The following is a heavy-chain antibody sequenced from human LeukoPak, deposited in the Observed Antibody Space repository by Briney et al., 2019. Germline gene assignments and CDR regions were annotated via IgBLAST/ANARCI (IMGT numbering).Heavy chain of an antibody. CDR1: GYTFTSYY. CDR2: INPSGGST. CDR3: ARRGSAGGRGGDCLNY. V-gene: IGHV1-46*01. Sequence: ASVKVSCKASGYTFTSYYMHWVRQAPGQGLEWMGIINPSGGSTSYAQKFQGRVTMTRDMSTSTVYMELSSLRSEDTAVYYCARRGSAGGRGGDCLNYWGQGTLFPVSS. J-gene: IGHJ4*02. D-gene: IGHD2-21*02.